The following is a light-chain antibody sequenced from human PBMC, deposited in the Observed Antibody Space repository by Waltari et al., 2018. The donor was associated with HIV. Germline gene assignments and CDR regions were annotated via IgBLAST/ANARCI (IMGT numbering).Light chain of an antibody. CDR2: GAT. J-gene: IGKJ5*01. CDR3: QQYNKGPLGIT. CDR1: QSVGSN. V-gene: IGKV3-15*01. Sequence: EIVMTQSPATLSVSPGGRATLLCRASQSVGSNLAWYQQKPGQGPRLLIYGATTRATGFPARFGGSGSGTEFTLTISSLQSEDFGVYYCQQYNKGPLGITFGQGTRLEI.